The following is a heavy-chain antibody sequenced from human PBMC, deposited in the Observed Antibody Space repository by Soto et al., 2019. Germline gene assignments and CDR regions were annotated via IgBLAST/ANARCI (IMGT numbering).Heavy chain of an antibody. J-gene: IGHJ6*02. D-gene: IGHD3-10*01. Sequence: ASVKGSCKDSAGTLSSYTISWVRQAPGQGLEWMGRIIPILGIANYAQKFQGRVTITADKSTSTAYMELSSLRSEDTAVYYCARVGYYGSGSYYTPYYYYGMDVWGQGTTVTVSS. CDR3: ARVGYYGSGSYYTPYYYYGMDV. CDR2: IIPILGIA. CDR1: AGTLSSYT. V-gene: IGHV1-69*02.